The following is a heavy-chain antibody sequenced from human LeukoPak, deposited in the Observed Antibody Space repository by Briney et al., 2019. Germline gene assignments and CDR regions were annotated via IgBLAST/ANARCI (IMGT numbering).Heavy chain of an antibody. V-gene: IGHV4-59*01. CDR1: GGSISSYY. CDR2: IYYSGST. Sequence: SETLSLTCTVSGGSISSYYWSWIRQPPGKGLEWIGYIYYSGSTNYNPSLKSRVTISVDTSKNQFSLKLSSVTAADTAVYYCAREGYSYGPGPGFDYWGQGSLVTVSS. D-gene: IGHD5-18*01. CDR3: AREGYSYGPGPGFDY. J-gene: IGHJ4*02.